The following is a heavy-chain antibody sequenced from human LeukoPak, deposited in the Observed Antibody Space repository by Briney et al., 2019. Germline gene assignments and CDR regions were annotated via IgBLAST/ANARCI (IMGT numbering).Heavy chain of an antibody. V-gene: IGHV1-24*01. Sequence: ASVKVSCKVSGYSLTELSMQWVRQAPGKGLEWMGGFYPEDGETIYAEKFQGRVTMTEDTSTDTAYMELSSLRSEDTAVYYCAADRAAFDSSGYALDYWGQGTLVTVSS. CDR2: FYPEDGET. CDR1: GYSLTELS. D-gene: IGHD3-22*01. CDR3: AADRAAFDSSGYALDY. J-gene: IGHJ4*02.